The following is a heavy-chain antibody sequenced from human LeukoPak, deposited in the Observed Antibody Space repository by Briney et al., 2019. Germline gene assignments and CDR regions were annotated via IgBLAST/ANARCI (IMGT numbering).Heavy chain of an antibody. D-gene: IGHD6-6*01. J-gene: IGHJ4*02. Sequence: GGSLRLSCAASGFTFSSYWMHWVRQAPGKGLVWVSRINSDGSSTSYADSVRGRFTISRDSAKNTLSLQMNSLRAEDTAVYYCARGPNSNWSGLDFWGQGTLLTVSS. CDR1: GFTFSSYW. CDR2: INSDGSST. V-gene: IGHV3-74*01. CDR3: ARGPNSNWSGLDF.